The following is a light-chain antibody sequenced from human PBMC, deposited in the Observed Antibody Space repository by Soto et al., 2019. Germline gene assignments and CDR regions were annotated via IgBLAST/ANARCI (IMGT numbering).Light chain of an antibody. CDR3: QQYGTSPPAT. CDR1: QSLSSRN. CDR2: GAS. V-gene: IGKV3-20*01. J-gene: IGKJ5*01. Sequence: ELVLTQSPGTLSLSPGERATLSCRASQSLSSRNLAWYQQKPGQAPRPLIYGASTRATGIPVRFSGSGSGTDFTLTISSLEPEDFAVYYCQQYGTSPPATFGQGTRLEIK.